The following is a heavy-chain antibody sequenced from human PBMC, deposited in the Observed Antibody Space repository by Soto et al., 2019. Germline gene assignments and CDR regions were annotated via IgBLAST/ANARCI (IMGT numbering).Heavy chain of an antibody. CDR1: GYTFTSYG. Sequence: GASVKVSCKASGYTFTSYGISWVRQAPGQGLEWMGWISAYNGNTNYAQKLQGRVTMTTDTSTSTAYMELRSLRSDDTAVYYCARAGTDYDILTGYPQVDWFDPWGQGTLVTVSS. J-gene: IGHJ5*02. CDR2: ISAYNGNT. CDR3: ARAGTDYDILTGYPQVDWFDP. V-gene: IGHV1-18*01. D-gene: IGHD3-9*01.